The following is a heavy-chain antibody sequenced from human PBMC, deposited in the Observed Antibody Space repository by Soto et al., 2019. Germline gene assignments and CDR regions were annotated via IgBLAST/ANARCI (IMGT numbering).Heavy chain of an antibody. D-gene: IGHD4-4*01. CDR2: IYYSGST. V-gene: IGHV4-59*01. J-gene: IGHJ3*02. CDR1: GGSISSYY. CDR3: ARRGYSNYRLGAFDI. Sequence: SETLSLTCTVSGGSISSYYWSWIRQPPGKGLEWIGYIYYSGSTNYNPSLKSRVTISVDTSKNQFSLKLSSVTAADTAVYYCARRGYSNYRLGAFDIWGQGTMVTVSS.